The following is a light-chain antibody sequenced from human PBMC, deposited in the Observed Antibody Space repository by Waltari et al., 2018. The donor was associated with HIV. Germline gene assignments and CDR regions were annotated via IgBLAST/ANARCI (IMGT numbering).Light chain of an antibody. J-gene: IGLJ1*01. Sequence: QSALTQPASVSGSPGQSITISCTGTNSDIGGHNSVAWYQQHPGKAPKLTIYDVSNRPAGVSDRLSGSKSGNTASLTISGLQAEDEADYYCKSSTTRSTPCVFGSGTKVTVL. V-gene: IGLV2-14*01. CDR1: NSDIGGHNS. CDR3: KSSTTRSTPCV. CDR2: DVS.